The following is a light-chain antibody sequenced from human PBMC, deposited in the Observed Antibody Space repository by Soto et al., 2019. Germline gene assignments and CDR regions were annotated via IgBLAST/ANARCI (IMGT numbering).Light chain of an antibody. Sequence: EIVLTQSPATLSLSPGERATLSCRASQSVSSYLAWYQQKPGQAPRLLIYDAPNRATGIPARFSGSGSGTDFTLTISSLEPEDFAVYYCQQRSNWPPFTFGGGTKVEIK. V-gene: IGKV3-11*01. J-gene: IGKJ4*01. CDR1: QSVSSY. CDR3: QQRSNWPPFT. CDR2: DAP.